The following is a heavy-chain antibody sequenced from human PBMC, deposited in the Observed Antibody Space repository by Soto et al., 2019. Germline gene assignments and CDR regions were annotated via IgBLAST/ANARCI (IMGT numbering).Heavy chain of an antibody. CDR2: MSYDGSDT. D-gene: IGHD3-10*02. CDR1: RFTFSDYS. J-gene: IGHJ4*02. Sequence: GESLKISCAASRFTFSDYSMNWVRQAPGKGLEWVAFMSYDGSDTFYADSVKGRFTISRDNSKNTLFLHMSNLRAEDTAMYYCTIVRVADSALDHSGKGTRVTVSS. V-gene: IGHV3-30*02. CDR3: TIVRVADSALDH.